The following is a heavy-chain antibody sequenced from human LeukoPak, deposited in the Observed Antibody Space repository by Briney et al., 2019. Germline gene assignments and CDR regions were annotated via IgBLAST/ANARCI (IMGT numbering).Heavy chain of an antibody. CDR3: ARIRAIAVAGTPSYGMDV. V-gene: IGHV3-21*01. CDR1: GFTFSSYS. D-gene: IGHD6-19*01. CDR2: ISSSSYI. Sequence: GGSLRLSCAASGFTFSSYSMNWVRQAPGKGLEWVSSISSSSYIYYADSVKGRFTISRDNAKNSLYLQMNSLRAEDTAVYYCARIRAIAVAGTPSYGMDVWGQGTTVTVSS. J-gene: IGHJ6*02.